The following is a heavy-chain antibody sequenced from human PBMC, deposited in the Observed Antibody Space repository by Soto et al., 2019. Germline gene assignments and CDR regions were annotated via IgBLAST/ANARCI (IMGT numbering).Heavy chain of an antibody. CDR2: ISYDGSNK. V-gene: IGHV3-30*18. Sequence: GGSLRLSCAASGFTFSSYGMHWVRQAPGKGLEWVAVISYDGSNKYYADSVKGRFTISRDNSKNTLYLQMNSLRAEDTAVYYCAKPLGAHMPSSGAFDIWGQGTMVTVSS. CDR1: GFTFSSYG. J-gene: IGHJ3*02. D-gene: IGHD2-2*01. CDR3: AKPLGAHMPSSGAFDI.